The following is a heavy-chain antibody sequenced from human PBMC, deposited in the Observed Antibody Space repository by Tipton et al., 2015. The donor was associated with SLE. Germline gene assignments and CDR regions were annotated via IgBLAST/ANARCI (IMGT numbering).Heavy chain of an antibody. D-gene: IGHD3-3*01. V-gene: IGHV4-34*01. J-gene: IGHJ4*02. CDR2: INHSGST. CDR3: ARHDFWSGSDY. CDR1: GGSISSYY. Sequence: TLSLTCTVSGGSISSYYWSWIRQPPGKGLEWIGEINHSGSTNYNPSLKSRVTISVDTSKNQFSLKLSSVTAAGTAVYYCARHDFWSGSDYWGQGTLVTVSS.